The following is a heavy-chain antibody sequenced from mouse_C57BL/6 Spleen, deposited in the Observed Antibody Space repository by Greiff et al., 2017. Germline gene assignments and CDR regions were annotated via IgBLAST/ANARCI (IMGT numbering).Heavy chain of an antibody. J-gene: IGHJ2*01. CDR3: ARGGTTVEGY. CDR2: IHPNSGST. CDR1: GYTFTSYW. V-gene: IGHV1-64*01. Sequence: VQLQQPGAELVKPGASVKLSCKASGYTFTSYWMPWVKQRPGQGLEWIGMIHPNSGSTNYNEKFKSKATLTVDRSSSAAYMQLSSLTSEDSAVYYCARGGTTVEGYWGQGTTLTVSS. D-gene: IGHD1-1*01.